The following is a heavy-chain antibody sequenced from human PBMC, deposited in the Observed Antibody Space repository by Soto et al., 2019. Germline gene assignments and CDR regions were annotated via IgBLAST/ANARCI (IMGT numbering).Heavy chain of an antibody. Sequence: GGSLRLSCAASGFTVSSNYMSWVRQAPGKGLEWVSVIYSGGSTYYADSVKGRFTISRDNSKNTLYLQMNSLRAEDTAVYYCARVGDYGVYYFDYWGQGTLVTVSS. J-gene: IGHJ4*02. V-gene: IGHV3-53*01. CDR2: IYSGGST. CDR1: GFTVSSNY. CDR3: ARVGDYGVYYFDY. D-gene: IGHD2-8*01.